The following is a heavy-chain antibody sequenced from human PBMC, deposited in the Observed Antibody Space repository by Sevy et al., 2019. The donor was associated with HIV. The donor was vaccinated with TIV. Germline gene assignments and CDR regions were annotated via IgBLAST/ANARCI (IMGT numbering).Heavy chain of an antibody. CDR2: IYDSGSPI. CDR3: ARKVGYYYYYGMDV. V-gene: IGHV3-48*03. CDR1: GFTFRSYE. Sequence: GGSLRLSCEGSGFTFRSYEMNWVRQAPGKGLEWISYIYDSGSPIYYSDSVRGRFTISRDDAKNSLYLQMDDLRVDDTATYYCARKVGYYYYYGMDVWGQGTTVTVSS. J-gene: IGHJ6*02.